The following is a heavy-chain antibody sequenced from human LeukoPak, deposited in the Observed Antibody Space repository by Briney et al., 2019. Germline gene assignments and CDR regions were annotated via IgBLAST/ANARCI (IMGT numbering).Heavy chain of an antibody. CDR1: GYTFTGYY. CDR2: INPNSGGT. J-gene: IGHJ4*02. V-gene: IGHV1-2*02. Sequence: ASVKVSCKASGYTFTGYYMHWVRQAPGQGLEWMGWINPNSGGTNYAQKFQGRVTMTRDTSISTAYMELSRLRSDDTAVYYCARVWGGLVGATNYWGQGTLVTVSS. CDR3: ARVWGGLVGATNY. D-gene: IGHD1-26*01.